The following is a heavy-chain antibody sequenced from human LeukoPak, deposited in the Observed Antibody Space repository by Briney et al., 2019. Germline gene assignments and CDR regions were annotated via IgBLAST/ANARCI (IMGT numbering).Heavy chain of an antibody. J-gene: IGHJ3*02. D-gene: IGHD5-18*01. V-gene: IGHV4-59*01. Sequence: PSETLSLTCTVSGGSISSYYWSWIRQPPGKGLEWIGYTHYTGSTSVNPSLNSRVAISVDTSKNQSSLEVSAVPAADTAVYYCARDGDTAMILFAFDIWGQRTMVTVSS. CDR2: THYTGST. CDR1: GGSISSYY. CDR3: ARDGDTAMILFAFDI.